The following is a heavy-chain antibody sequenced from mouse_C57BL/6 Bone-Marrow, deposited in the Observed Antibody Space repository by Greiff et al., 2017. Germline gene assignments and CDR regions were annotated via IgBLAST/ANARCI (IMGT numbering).Heavy chain of an antibody. D-gene: IGHD3-2*02. CDR1: GYTFTSYW. CDR3: AGGSSLDY. CDR2: IDPSDSYT. Sequence: VQLQQPGAELVRPGTSVKLSCKASGYTFTSYWMHWVKQRPGQGLEWIGVIDPSDSYTNYNQKFKGKAKLTVDKASSTADMQLSSLTSEDSAVYSCAGGSSLDYWCQGTSVTVSS. V-gene: IGHV1-59*01. J-gene: IGHJ4*01.